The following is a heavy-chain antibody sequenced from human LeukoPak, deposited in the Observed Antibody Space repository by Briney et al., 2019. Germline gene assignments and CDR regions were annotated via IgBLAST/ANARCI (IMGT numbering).Heavy chain of an antibody. CDR1: GFTFSDYY. V-gene: IGHV3-11*01. CDR3: ARDYSAEKSFDY. D-gene: IGHD2-15*01. J-gene: IGHJ4*02. CDR2: ISSSGSTI. Sequence: GSLRLSCAASGFTFSDYYMSWIRQAPGKGLEWVSYISSSGSTIYYADSVKGRFTISRDNARNSLYLQMNSLRAEDTAVYYCARDYSAEKSFDYWGQGTLVTVSS.